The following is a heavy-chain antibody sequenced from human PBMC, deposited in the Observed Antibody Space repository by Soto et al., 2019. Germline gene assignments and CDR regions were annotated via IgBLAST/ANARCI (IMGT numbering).Heavy chain of an antibody. V-gene: IGHV2-5*01. CDR1: GFSLSAHGVR. CDR2: IHWNDDK. CDR3: AHTKDSSGFLTS. D-gene: IGHD3-22*01. J-gene: IGHJ5*02. Sequence: SGPTLVNPTHPLTLTCSFSGFSLSAHGVRVIWFRQPPGETLEWLALIHWNDDKRYSPYLKSRLTITKDTSKNQVVLTLTNLDPLDTGTYFCAHTKDSSGFLTSWGQGILVTVSS.